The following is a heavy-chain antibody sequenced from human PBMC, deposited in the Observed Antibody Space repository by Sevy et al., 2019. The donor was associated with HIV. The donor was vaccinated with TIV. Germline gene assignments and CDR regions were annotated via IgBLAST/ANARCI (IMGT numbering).Heavy chain of an antibody. CDR1: GSTLTKLS. Sequence: ASVKVSCKVSGSTLTKLSMHWVRQAPGKGLEWMATFDPEDGETIYAQKFQGRVTMTEDTSTDTAYMELSSLRSEDTAVYYCARDKEQLPNLPARWFDPWGQGTLVTVSS. CDR3: ARDKEQLPNLPARWFDP. CDR2: FDPEDGET. V-gene: IGHV1-24*01. D-gene: IGHD6-13*01. J-gene: IGHJ5*02.